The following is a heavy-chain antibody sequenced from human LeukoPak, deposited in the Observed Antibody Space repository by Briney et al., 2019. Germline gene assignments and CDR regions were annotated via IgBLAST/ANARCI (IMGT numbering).Heavy chain of an antibody. CDR2: ISPYNENR. D-gene: IGHD3-10*01. CDR3: ARGILLWFGVPVSEGYWFDP. Sequence: ASVKVSCKASGYTFIRNGISWVRQAPGQGLEWMGWISPYNENRKYLQKLQGRVTLSTDTSTSTAYMELRSLTSDDTAVYYCARGILLWFGVPVSEGYWFDPWGQGTLVTVSS. CDR1: GYTFIRNG. V-gene: IGHV1-18*01. J-gene: IGHJ5*02.